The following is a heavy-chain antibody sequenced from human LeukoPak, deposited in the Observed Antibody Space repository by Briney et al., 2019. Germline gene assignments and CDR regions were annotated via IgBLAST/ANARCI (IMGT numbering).Heavy chain of an antibody. J-gene: IGHJ3*02. CDR3: VRGGGSCCRFNAFDI. D-gene: IGHD2-15*01. CDR1: GFTFSSYE. CDR2: ISISASTI. V-gene: IGHV3-48*03. Sequence: GGSLRLSCAASGFTFSSYEMNWVRQAPGKGLEWVSYISISASTIYNADSVKGRFTISRDNAKNSLYLQMNSLRAEYTAVYYCVRGGGSCCRFNAFDIWGQGTMVTVSS.